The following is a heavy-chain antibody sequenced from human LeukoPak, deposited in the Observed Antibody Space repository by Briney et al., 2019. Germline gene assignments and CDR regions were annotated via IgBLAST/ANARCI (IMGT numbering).Heavy chain of an antibody. CDR1: GFTFSNYA. J-gene: IGHJ4*02. Sequence: GGSLRLSCAGSGFTFSNYAMSWVRLTPGKGLEWVSTIGGSGGNTFFADSVKGRFTISRDNSKNTLYLQINSLTAEDTAVYYCAKDQRSYSDPGSYQYLDHWGQGTLVTVSS. V-gene: IGHV3-23*01. CDR3: AKDQRSYSDPGSYQYLDH. CDR2: IGGSGGNT. D-gene: IGHD3-10*01.